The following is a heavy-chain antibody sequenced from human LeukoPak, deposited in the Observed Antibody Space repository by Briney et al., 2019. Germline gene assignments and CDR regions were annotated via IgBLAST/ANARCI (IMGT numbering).Heavy chain of an antibody. D-gene: IGHD4-17*01. CDR2: ISGSGGST. V-gene: IGHV3-23*01. J-gene: IGHJ4*02. CDR3: AKDEDYGDYRNPNDY. CDR1: GFTFSSYS. Sequence: PGGSLRLSCAASGFTFSSYSMSWVRQAPGKGLEWVSAISGSGGSTYYADSVKGRFTISRDNSKNTLYLQMNSLRAEDTAVYYCAKDEDYGDYRNPNDYWGQGTLVTVSS.